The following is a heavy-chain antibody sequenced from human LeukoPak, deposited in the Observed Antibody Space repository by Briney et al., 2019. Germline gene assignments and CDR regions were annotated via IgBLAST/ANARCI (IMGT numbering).Heavy chain of an antibody. CDR2: INPNSGGT. CDR3: ARVGSIRSSGWYYFDY. V-gene: IGHV1-2*02. CDR1: GYTFTGYY. J-gene: IGHJ4*02. D-gene: IGHD6-19*01. Sequence: ASVKVSCKASGYTFTGYYMHWVRQAPGQGLEWMGWINPNSGGTNYAQKFQGRVTMTRDTSISRAYMELSRLRSDDTAVYYCARVGSIRSSGWYYFDYWGQGTLVTVSS.